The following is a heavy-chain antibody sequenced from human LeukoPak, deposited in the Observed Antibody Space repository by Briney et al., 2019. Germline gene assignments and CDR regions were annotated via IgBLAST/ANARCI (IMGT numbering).Heavy chain of an antibody. D-gene: IGHD6-19*01. J-gene: IGHJ4*02. Sequence: PGRSLRLSCAASGFTFSDYYMSWIRQAPGKGLEWVSYITRNSDYTNYADSVKGRFNIPRYNANNSLYLQMSGLRAEDTAVYYCATDPHYSSGWNDYWCQGTLVTVSS. CDR2: ITRNSDYT. CDR1: GFTFSDYY. CDR3: ATDPHYSSGWNDY. V-gene: IGHV3-11*06.